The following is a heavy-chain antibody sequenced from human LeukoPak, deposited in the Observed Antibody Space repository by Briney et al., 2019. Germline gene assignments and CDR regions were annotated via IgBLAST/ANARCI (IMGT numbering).Heavy chain of an antibody. D-gene: IGHD3-10*01. J-gene: IGHJ6*03. Sequence: SETLSLTCAVYGGSSSGYYWSWIRQPPGKGLEWIGEINHSGSTNYNPSLKSRVTISVDTSKNQFSLKLSSVTAADTAVYYCAREVLRSRYYYYMDVWGKGTTVTVSS. CDR2: INHSGST. CDR1: GGSSSGYY. V-gene: IGHV4-34*01. CDR3: AREVLRSRYYYYMDV.